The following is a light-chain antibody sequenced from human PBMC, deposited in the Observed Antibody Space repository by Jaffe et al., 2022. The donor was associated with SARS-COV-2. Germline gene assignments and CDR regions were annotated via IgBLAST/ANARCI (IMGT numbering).Light chain of an antibody. CDR2: DVS. V-gene: IGLV2-14*03. CDR3: SSYTTTRTLV. Sequence: QSALTQPASVSGSLGQSITISCTGSSSDVGGHNYVSWYLHHPGQVPKLIIYDVSYRPSGISHRFSGSKSGSAASLTISGLQAEDEGDYYCSSYTTTRTLVFGGGTKLTVL. CDR1: SSDVGGHNY. J-gene: IGLJ2*01.